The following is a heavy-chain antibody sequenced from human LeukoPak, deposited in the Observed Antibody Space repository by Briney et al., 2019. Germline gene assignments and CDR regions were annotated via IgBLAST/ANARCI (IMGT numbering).Heavy chain of an antibody. V-gene: IGHV4-34*01. J-gene: IGHJ5*02. Sequence: SETLSLTCAVYGGSFSGYYWSWIRQPPGKGLEWIGEINHSGSTYYNPSLKSRVTISVDTSKNQFSLKLSSVTAADTAVYYCARDIHDFWSGNWFDPWGQGTLVTVSS. D-gene: IGHD3-3*01. CDR3: ARDIHDFWSGNWFDP. CDR2: INHSGST. CDR1: GGSFSGYY.